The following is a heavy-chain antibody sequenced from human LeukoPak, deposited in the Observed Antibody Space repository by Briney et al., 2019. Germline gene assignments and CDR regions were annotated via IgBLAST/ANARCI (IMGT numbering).Heavy chain of an antibody. Sequence: PGRSLRLSCAASGFTFSSYAMHWVRQAPGKGLEWVAVISYDGGNEYYADSVKGRFTIFRDNSKNTLYLQMNSLRAEDTAVYYCARSGRYYYGSGSYPPGPDYWGQGTLVTVSS. CDR1: GFTFSSYA. CDR2: ISYDGGNE. V-gene: IGHV3-30*04. D-gene: IGHD3-10*01. CDR3: ARSGRYYYGSGSYPPGPDY. J-gene: IGHJ4*02.